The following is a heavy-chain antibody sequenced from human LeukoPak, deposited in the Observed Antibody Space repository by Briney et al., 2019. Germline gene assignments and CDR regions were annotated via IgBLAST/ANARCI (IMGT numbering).Heavy chain of an antibody. Sequence: GGSLRLSCAASGFTFSSYAMHWVRQAPGKGLEYVSAISSNGGSTYYANSVKGRFTISRDNSKNTLYLQMNSLRAEDTAVYYCARNCYSSGWQYYFDYWGQGTLVTVSS. CDR2: ISSNGGST. V-gene: IGHV3-64*01. J-gene: IGHJ4*02. CDR1: GFTFSSYA. CDR3: ARNCYSSGWQYYFDY. D-gene: IGHD6-19*01.